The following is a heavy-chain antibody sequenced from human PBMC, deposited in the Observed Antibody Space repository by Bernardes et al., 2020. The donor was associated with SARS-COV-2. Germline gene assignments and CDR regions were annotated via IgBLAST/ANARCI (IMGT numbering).Heavy chain of an antibody. Sequence: ASVKVSCKASGYTFTSYDINWVRQATGQGLEWMGWMNPNSGNTGYAQKFQGRVTMTRNTSISTAYMELSSLRSEDTAVYYCAIVPQWLVQKGYWYFDLWGRGTLVTVSS. CDR2: MNPNSGNT. J-gene: IGHJ2*01. D-gene: IGHD6-19*01. V-gene: IGHV1-8*01. CDR3: AIVPQWLVQKGYWYFDL. CDR1: GYTFTSYD.